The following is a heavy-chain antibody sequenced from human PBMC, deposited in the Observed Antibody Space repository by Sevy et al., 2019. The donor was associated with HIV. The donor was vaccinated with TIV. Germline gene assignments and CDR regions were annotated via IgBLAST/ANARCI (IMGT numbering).Heavy chain of an antibody. V-gene: IGHV1-2*02. D-gene: IGHD3-10*01. CDR2: INPKDGGT. CDR1: GYLFSGYY. CDR3: SRSVYGSGTYLNDY. J-gene: IGHJ4*02. Sequence: ASVKVSCKASGYLFSGYYVHWVRQASGQGLEWMGWINPKDGGTNYAQKFQGRVTMTTDTSISTAYLELNRLTSDDTAMFYCSRSVYGSGTYLNDYWGQRTLITVSS.